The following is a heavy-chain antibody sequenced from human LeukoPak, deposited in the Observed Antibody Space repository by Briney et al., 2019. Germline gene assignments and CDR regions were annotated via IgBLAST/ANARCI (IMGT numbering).Heavy chain of an antibody. Sequence: GGSLRLSCAVSGFTFDDYAMHWVRQVPGKGLEWVSGINWNSDSIGYADSVKGRFTTSRDNAKNSLYLQMNSLRAEDMALYYCSRYQTTDDAFDIWGQGTMVTVSS. CDR1: GFTFDDYA. CDR2: INWNSDSI. D-gene: IGHD4-17*01. CDR3: SRYQTTDDAFDI. V-gene: IGHV3-9*03. J-gene: IGHJ3*02.